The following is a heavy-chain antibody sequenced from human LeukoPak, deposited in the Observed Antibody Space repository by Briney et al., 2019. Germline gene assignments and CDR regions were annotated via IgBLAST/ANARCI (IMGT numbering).Heavy chain of an antibody. CDR1: RYTFITYD. V-gene: IGHV1-8*01. Sequence: AAVKVSCKASRYTFITYDIQGVRPATGQGLEWMGCMNPKSGNTGYTQKFQGRVTMTRNTSISTAFMELSGLRSEDTAVYFCARRNAAMVAGLVYWGERSLVTVSS. CDR2: MNPKSGNT. J-gene: IGHJ4*02. D-gene: IGHD5-18*01. CDR3: ARRNAAMVAGLVY.